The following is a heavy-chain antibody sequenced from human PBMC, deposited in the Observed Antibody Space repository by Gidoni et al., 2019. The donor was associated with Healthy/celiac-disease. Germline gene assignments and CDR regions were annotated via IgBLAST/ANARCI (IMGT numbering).Heavy chain of an antibody. CDR2: ISWNSGSI. D-gene: IGHD2-15*01. CDR1: GFTFVDYA. V-gene: IGHV3-9*01. CDR3: AKSGIVVVVAAYFDY. Sequence: EVQLVESGGGLVQPGRSLRLSCDASGFTFVDYAMHWVRQAPGKGLEWDSGISWNSGSIGYADSVKGRFTISRDNAKNSLYRQMNSLRAEDTALYYCAKSGIVVVVAAYFDYWGQGTLVTVSS. J-gene: IGHJ4*02.